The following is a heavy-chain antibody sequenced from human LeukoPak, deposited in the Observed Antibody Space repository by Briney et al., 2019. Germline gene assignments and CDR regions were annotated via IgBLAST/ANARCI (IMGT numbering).Heavy chain of an antibody. J-gene: IGHJ4*02. CDR1: GGSISSSSYY. Sequence: SETLSLTCTVSGGSISSSSYYWGWIRRPPGKGLEWIGSIYYSGSTYYNPSLKSRVTISVDTSKNQFSLKLSSVTAADTAVYYCARHGGYGGYDGRPMDYWGQGTLVTVSS. V-gene: IGHV4-39*01. CDR2: IYYSGST. D-gene: IGHD5-12*01. CDR3: ARHGGYGGYDGRPMDY.